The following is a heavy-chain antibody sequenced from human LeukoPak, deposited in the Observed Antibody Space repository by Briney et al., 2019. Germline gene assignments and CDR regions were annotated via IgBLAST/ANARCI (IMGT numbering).Heavy chain of an antibody. D-gene: IGHD4-23*01. CDR3: ARGTTVVDFDY. V-gene: IGHV3-30-3*01. CDR1: GFTFSSYA. CDR2: ISYDGSNK. Sequence: GGSLRLSCAASGFTFSSYAMLWVRQAPGKGLEWVAVISYDGSNKYYADSVKGRFTISRDNSKNTLYLQMNSLRAEDTAVYYCARGTTVVDFDYWGQGTLVTVSS. J-gene: IGHJ4*02.